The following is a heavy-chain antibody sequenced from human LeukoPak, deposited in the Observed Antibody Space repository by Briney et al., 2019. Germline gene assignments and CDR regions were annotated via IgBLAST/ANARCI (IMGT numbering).Heavy chain of an antibody. V-gene: IGHV1-18*01. D-gene: IGHD3-3*01. Sequence: ASVKVSCKASGYTFTSYGISWVRQAPGQGLEWMGWISAYNGNTNYAQKLQGRVTMTTDTSTSTAYMELRSLRSDDTAVYYCARDRSITIFGVVPTFDYWGQGTLVTVSS. CDR1: GYTFTSYG. J-gene: IGHJ4*02. CDR3: ARDRSITIFGVVPTFDY. CDR2: ISAYNGNT.